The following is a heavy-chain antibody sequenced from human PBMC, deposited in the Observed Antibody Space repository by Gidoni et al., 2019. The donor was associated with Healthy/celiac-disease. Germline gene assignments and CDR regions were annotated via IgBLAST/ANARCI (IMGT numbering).Heavy chain of an antibody. J-gene: IGHJ4*02. D-gene: IGHD1-1*01. CDR1: GGSISSYY. CDR2: IYYSGST. Sequence: QVQLQESGPGLVKPSEPLSLTCTVSGGSISSYYWSWIRQPPGKGLEWIGYIYYSGSTNYNPALKSRVTISVDTSKNQFSLKLSSVTAADTAVYYCARSVGTFLGHDYWGQGTLVTVSS. V-gene: IGHV4-59*08. CDR3: ARSVGTFLGHDY.